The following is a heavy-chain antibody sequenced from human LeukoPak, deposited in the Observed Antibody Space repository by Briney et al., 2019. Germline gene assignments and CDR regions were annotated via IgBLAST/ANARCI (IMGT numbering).Heavy chain of an antibody. CDR2: ISYDGSNK. D-gene: IGHD2-2*01. CDR1: GFTFSSYS. CDR3: AKVRSAYCISTSCLYGMDV. V-gene: IGHV3-30*18. J-gene: IGHJ6*02. Sequence: PGGSLRLSCAASGFTFSSYSMNWVRQAPGKGLEWLAVISYDGSNKYYADSVKGRFTISGDISKNTLYLQMNSLRAEDTAVYYCAKVRSAYCISTSCLYGMDVWGQGTTVTVSS.